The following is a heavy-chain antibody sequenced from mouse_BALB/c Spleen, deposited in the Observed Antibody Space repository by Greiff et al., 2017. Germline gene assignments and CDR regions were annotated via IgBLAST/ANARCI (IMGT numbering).Heavy chain of an antibody. CDR2: ISYSGST. V-gene: IGHV3-8*02. J-gene: IGHJ4*01. CDR1: GDSITSGY. D-gene: IGHD2-1*01. CDR3: ARYYYGNYGGAMDY. Sequence: EVQVVESGPSLVKPSQTLSLTCSVTGDSITSGYWNWIRKFPGNKLEYMGYISYSGSTYYNPSLKSRISITRDTSKNQYYLQLNSVTTEDTATYYCARYYYGNYGGAMDYWGQGTSVTVSS.